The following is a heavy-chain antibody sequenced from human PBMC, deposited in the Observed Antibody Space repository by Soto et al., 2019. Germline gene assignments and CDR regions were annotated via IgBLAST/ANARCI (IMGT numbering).Heavy chain of an antibody. J-gene: IGHJ5*02. CDR3: AKGDSTWVSWFDP. CDR2: INPTTGAT. CDR1: VYTFTSQY. V-gene: IGHV1-2*02. Sequence: GXSVKVSCKASVYTFTSQYLHWVRKAPGEGLEWVGWINPTTGATRYAQKFQGRVTMTRDRSMSTAYLEVRSLRPDDTAVYYCAKGDSTWVSWFDPWGQGTLVTVSS. D-gene: IGHD6-13*01.